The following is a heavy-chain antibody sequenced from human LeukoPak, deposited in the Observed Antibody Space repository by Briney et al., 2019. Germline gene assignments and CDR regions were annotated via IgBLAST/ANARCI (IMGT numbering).Heavy chain of an antibody. CDR2: IWYDGSNK. CDR1: GSTFSSYG. CDR3: AREGRWLRLLGDY. V-gene: IGHV3-33*01. D-gene: IGHD5-12*01. Sequence: GTSLRLSCAVSGSTFSSYGFHWVRQAPGKGLEWVAVIWYDGSNKYYADSVKGRFTISRDNSKNTVFLQMNSLRDEDTATYYCAREGRWLRLLGDYWGQGTLVTVSS. J-gene: IGHJ4*02.